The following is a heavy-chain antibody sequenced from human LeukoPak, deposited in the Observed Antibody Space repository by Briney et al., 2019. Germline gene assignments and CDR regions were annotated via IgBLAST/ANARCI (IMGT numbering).Heavy chain of an antibody. CDR1: GYTFTNYH. CDR2: VSTNDGNT. Sequence: ASVKVSCKASGYTFTNYHIAWVRQAPGQGLEWMGWVSTNDGNTVYAQRLQGRVTMTTDTSTSVAYMELRSLTSDDTAVYYCTRAPPGMTMMTDYWGQGTLVTVTS. J-gene: IGHJ4*02. CDR3: TRAPPGMTMMTDY. D-gene: IGHD3-22*01. V-gene: IGHV1-18*01.